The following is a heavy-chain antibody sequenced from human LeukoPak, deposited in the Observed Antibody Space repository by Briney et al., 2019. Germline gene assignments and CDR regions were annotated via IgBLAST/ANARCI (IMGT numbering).Heavy chain of an antibody. D-gene: IGHD2-15*01. J-gene: IGHJ4*02. Sequence: GESLKISCKCSGYSFTNYWIGWVRQLPGKGLEWMGIINPRDSDTRYSPSFQGQVTISADKSISTAYLQWSSLKASDTAMYYCARWGGYCSGGNCYPLYYFDYWGQGTLVTVSS. CDR1: GYSFTNYW. CDR2: INPRDSDT. V-gene: IGHV5-51*01. CDR3: ARWGGYCSGGNCYPLYYFDY.